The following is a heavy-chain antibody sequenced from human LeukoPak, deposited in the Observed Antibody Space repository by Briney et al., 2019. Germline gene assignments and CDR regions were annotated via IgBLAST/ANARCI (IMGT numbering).Heavy chain of an antibody. D-gene: IGHD3-22*01. CDR2: FDPEDGET. J-gene: IGHJ4*02. V-gene: IGHV1-24*01. CDR3: ATAPYYYDSSTD. CDR1: GYTLTELS. Sequence: ASVKVSCKVSGYTLTELSMHWVRQAPGTGLEWMGGFDPEDGETIYAQKFQGRVTMTEDTFTDTAYMELSSLRSEDTAVYYCATAPYYYDSSTDWGQGTLVTVSS.